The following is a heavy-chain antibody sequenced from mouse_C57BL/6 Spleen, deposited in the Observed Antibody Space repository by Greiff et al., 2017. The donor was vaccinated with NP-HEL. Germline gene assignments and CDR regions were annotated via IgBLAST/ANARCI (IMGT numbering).Heavy chain of an antibody. D-gene: IGHD1-1*01. J-gene: IGHJ1*03. CDR3: ASYYYGSSLSYWYFDV. V-gene: IGHV1-55*01. CDR1: GYTFTSYW. Sequence: QVQLKQPGAELVKPGASVKMSCKASGYTFTSYWITWVKQRPGQGLEWIGDIYPGSGSTNYNEKFKSKATLTVDTSSSTAYMQLSSLTSEDSAVYYCASYYYGSSLSYWYFDVWGTGTTVTVSS. CDR2: IYPGSGST.